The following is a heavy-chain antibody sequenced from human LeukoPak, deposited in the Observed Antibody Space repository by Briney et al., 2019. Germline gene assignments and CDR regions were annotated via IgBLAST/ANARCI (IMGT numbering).Heavy chain of an antibody. CDR1: GYTFTSYY. D-gene: IGHD2-15*01. Sequence: ASVKVSCKASGYTFTSYYMHWVRQAPGQGLEWMGIINPSGGSTSYAQKFQGRVTMTRDMSTSTVYMELSSLRSEDTAVYCCAREGRVVVVAAAYYSFDYWGQGTLVTVSS. CDR2: INPSGGST. J-gene: IGHJ4*02. CDR3: AREGRVVVVAAAYYSFDY. V-gene: IGHV1-46*01.